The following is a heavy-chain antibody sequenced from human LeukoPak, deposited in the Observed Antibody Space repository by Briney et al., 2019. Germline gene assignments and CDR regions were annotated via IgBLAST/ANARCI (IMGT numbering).Heavy chain of an antibody. J-gene: IGHJ4*02. D-gene: IGHD5-12*01. CDR2: ISGSGGST. Sequence: GGSLRPSCAASGFTFSSYAMSWVRQAPGKGLEWVSAISGSGGSTYYADSVKGRFTISRDNSKNTLYLQMNSLRAEDTAVYYCAKDEWLRTYYFDYWGQGTLVTVSS. CDR1: GFTFSSYA. CDR3: AKDEWLRTYYFDY. V-gene: IGHV3-23*01.